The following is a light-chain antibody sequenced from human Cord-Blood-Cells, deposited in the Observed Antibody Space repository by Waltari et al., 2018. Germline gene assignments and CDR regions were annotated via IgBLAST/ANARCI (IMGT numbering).Light chain of an antibody. CDR3: QAWDSSTYV. V-gene: IGLV3-1*01. J-gene: IGLJ1*01. CDR1: KSGAQY. CDR2: QDS. Sequence: SYELPQPPSVSVSPGQTASITCSGDKSGAQYACWYQQQPGQSPALVIYQDSKRPSGIPERFSGSNSGNTATLTISGTQAMDEADYYCQAWDSSTYVFGTGTKVTVL.